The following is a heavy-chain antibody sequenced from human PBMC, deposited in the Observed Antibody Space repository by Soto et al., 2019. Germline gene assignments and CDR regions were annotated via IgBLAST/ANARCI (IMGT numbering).Heavy chain of an antibody. D-gene: IGHD2-15*01. V-gene: IGHV3-48*03. Sequence: AGRSLRLSCAASGFTFSSYEMNWVRQAPGKGLEWVAYISSSGSTIYYADSVKGRFTISRDNAKNSLYLQMNSLRAEDTALYYCARSSRYCSTSSCSPAYFDYWGQGTLVTVSS. CDR3: ARSSRYCSTSSCSPAYFDY. CDR1: GFTFSSYE. J-gene: IGHJ4*02. CDR2: ISSSGSTI.